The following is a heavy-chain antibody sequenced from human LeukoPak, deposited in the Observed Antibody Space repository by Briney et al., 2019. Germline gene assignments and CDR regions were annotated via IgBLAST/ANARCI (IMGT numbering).Heavy chain of an antibody. J-gene: IGHJ4*02. CDR2: IYTSGST. CDR3: ARDDGEVFDY. V-gene: IGHV4-4*07. Sequence: PSETLSLTCTVSGGSISSYYWSWIRQPAGKGLGWIGRIYTSGSTNYNPSLKSRVTMSVDTSKNQFSLKLSSVTAADTAVYYCARDDGEVFDYWGQGTLVTVSS. D-gene: IGHD4-17*01. CDR1: GGSISSYY.